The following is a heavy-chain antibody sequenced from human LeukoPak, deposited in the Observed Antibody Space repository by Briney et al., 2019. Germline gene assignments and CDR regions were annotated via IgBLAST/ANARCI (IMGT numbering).Heavy chain of an antibody. V-gene: IGHV3-23*01. CDR3: AKGSDYYGSGSFDN. CDR2: ISGSGGST. J-gene: IGHJ5*02. CDR1: GFTFSSYA. D-gene: IGHD3-10*01. Sequence: GGSLRLSCAASGFTFSSYAMSWVRQAPGKGLEWVSAISGSGGSTYYADSVKGRFTISRDNSKNTLYLQIKSLRAEDTAVYYCAKGSDYYGSGSFDNWGQGALVTVSS.